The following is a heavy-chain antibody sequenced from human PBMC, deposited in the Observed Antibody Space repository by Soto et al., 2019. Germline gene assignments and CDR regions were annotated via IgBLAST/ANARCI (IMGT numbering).Heavy chain of an antibody. V-gene: IGHV3-23*01. J-gene: IGHJ4*02. CDR1: GFTFSSYA. Sequence: GGSLRLSCAASGFTFSSYAMSWVRQAPGKGLEWVSSISGSSGSTYYADSVKGRFTISRDNSKNSLYLQMNSLRAEDTTVYYCARDSPLLYYFDYWGQGTLVTVSS. CDR3: ARDSPLLYYFDY. CDR2: ISGSSGST. D-gene: IGHD3-3*01.